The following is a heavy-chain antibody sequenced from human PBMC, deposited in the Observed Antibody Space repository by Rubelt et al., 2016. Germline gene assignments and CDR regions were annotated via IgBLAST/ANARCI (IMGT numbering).Heavy chain of an antibody. D-gene: IGHD3-3*01. V-gene: IGHV4-34*11. CDR1: GGSFSGYY. Sequence: QVQLQQGGAGLLKPSETLSLTCAVYGGSFSGYYWSWIRQPPGKGLEWIGYIYYSGSTNYNPSLKSRVTISVDTSKNQFSLKLSSVTAADTAVYYCAGGSTIFGVASGYFDYWGQGTLVTVSS. J-gene: IGHJ4*02. CDR3: AGGSTIFGVASGYFDY. CDR2: IYYSGST.